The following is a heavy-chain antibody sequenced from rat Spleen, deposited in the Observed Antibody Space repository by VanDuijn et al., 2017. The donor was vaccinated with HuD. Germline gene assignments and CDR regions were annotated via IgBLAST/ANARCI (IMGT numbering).Heavy chain of an antibody. CDR2: IWTGGST. D-gene: IGHD1-9*01. CDR3: TREGHTMDRATYWFAY. CDR1: GFSLTSYH. J-gene: IGHJ3*01. V-gene: IGHV2-43*01. Sequence: QVQLKESGPGLVQPSQTLSLTCTVSGFSLTSYHVSWVRQPPGKGLEWMGVIWTGGSTAYNSLLKSRLSISRDTTKSQVFLKIYSLQTEDTAIYFCTREGHTMDRATYWFAYWGQVTLVTVSS.